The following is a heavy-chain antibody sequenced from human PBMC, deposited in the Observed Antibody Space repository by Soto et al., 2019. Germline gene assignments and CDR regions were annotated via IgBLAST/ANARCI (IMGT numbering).Heavy chain of an antibody. D-gene: IGHD6-19*01. J-gene: IGHJ6*02. CDR3: ARDSGYSSGWYVSDYYYGMDV. CDR2: ISAYNGNT. V-gene: IGHV1-18*01. CDR1: GYTFTSYG. Sequence: QVQLVQSGAEVKKPGASVKVSCKASGYTFTSYGISWVRQAPGQGLEWMGWISAYNGNTNYAQKLQGRVIMTTDTSTSTAYMELRSLRSDDTAVYYCARDSGYSSGWYVSDYYYGMDVWGQGTTVTVSS.